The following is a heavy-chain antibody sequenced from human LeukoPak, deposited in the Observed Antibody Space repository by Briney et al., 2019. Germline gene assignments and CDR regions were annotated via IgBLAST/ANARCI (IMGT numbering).Heavy chain of an antibody. D-gene: IGHD1-1*01. Sequence: GGSLRLSCAASGFTFSSYTMYWARQAPGKGLEYVSAISSNGGSTYYANSVKGRFTISRDNSKNTLYLQMGSLRGEDMAVYYCAREVNWRFDYWGQGTLVTVSS. CDR3: AREVNWRFDY. CDR1: GFTFSSYT. J-gene: IGHJ4*02. V-gene: IGHV3-64*01. CDR2: ISSNGGST.